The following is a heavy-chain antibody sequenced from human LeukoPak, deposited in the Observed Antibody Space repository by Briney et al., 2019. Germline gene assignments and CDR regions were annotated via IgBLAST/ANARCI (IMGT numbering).Heavy chain of an antibody. Sequence: GRSLRLSCAASGFSFSSYGMHWVRQAPGKGLEWVTVISYDGSNKYYADSVKGRFTISRDNSKNTLYLQMNSLRAEDTAVYYCARGLVDGCEYCFDYWGQGTLVTVSS. CDR1: GFSFSSYG. J-gene: IGHJ4*02. CDR3: ARGLVDGCEYCFDY. CDR2: ISYDGSNK. D-gene: IGHD5-24*01. V-gene: IGHV3-30*03.